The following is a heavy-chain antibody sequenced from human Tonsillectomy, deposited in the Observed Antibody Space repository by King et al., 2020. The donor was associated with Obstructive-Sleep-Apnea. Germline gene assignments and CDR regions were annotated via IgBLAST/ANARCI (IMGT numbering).Heavy chain of an antibody. Sequence: QVQLQQWGAGLLKPSETLSLTCAVYGGSFSGYYWSWIGQPPGKGLEWIGEINHSGSTTYNPSLKSRVTISVDTSKNQFSLKLSSVTAADTAVYYCASDYDSSGYGFDYWGQGTLVTVSS. CDR2: INHSGST. D-gene: IGHD3-22*01. J-gene: IGHJ4*02. V-gene: IGHV4-34*01. CDR3: ASDYDSSGYGFDY. CDR1: GGSFSGYY.